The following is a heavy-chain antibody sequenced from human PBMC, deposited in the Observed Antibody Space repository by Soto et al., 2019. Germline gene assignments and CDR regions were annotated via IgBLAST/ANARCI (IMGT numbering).Heavy chain of an antibody. Sequence: ASVKVSCKASGYTFTSYGISWVRQAPGQGLEWMGWISAYNGNTNYAQKLQGRVTMTTDTSTSTAYMELRSLGSDDTAVYYCARDRTPIVAAAGVGWFDPWGQGTLVTVSS. J-gene: IGHJ5*02. CDR2: ISAYNGNT. V-gene: IGHV1-18*04. CDR3: ARDRTPIVAAAGVGWFDP. CDR1: GYTFTSYG. D-gene: IGHD6-13*01.